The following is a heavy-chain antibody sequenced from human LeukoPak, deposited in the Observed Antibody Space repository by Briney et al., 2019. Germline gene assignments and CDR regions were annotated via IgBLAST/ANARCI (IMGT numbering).Heavy chain of an antibody. V-gene: IGHV3-23*01. CDR3: LYYYGSGSYYSLDPPFDY. CDR2: ISGSGGST. Sequence: GGSLRLSCAASGFTFSSYAMSWVRQAPGKGLEWVSAISGSGGSTYYADSVKGRFTISRDNSKNTLYLQMNSLRAEDTAVYYCLYYYGSGSYYSLDPPFDYWGQGTLVTVSS. CDR1: GFTFSSYA. D-gene: IGHD3-10*01. J-gene: IGHJ4*02.